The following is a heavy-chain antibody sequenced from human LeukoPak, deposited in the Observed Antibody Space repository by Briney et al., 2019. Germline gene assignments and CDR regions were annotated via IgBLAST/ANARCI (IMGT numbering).Heavy chain of an antibody. D-gene: IGHD6-19*01. V-gene: IGHV3-23*01. CDR1: GFTFSSYA. Sequence: GGSLRLSCAASGFTFSSYAMSWVRQAPGKGLEWASAISGSGGSTYYADSVKGRFTISRDNSKNTLYLQMNSLRAEDTAVYYCAKDRSSGFYYFDYWGQGTLVTVSS. J-gene: IGHJ4*02. CDR2: ISGSGGST. CDR3: AKDRSSGFYYFDY.